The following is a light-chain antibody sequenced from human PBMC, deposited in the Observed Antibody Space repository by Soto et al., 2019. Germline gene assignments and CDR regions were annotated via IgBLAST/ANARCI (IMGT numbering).Light chain of an antibody. CDR2: KVS. J-gene: IGKJ1*01. CDR1: QSLLHSNGNTY. CDR3: MQGTHGPPT. Sequence: DVVMTQSPLSLPVTLGQPASISCTSIQSLLHSNGNTYLAWFQQRPGQSPRRLIYKVSNRDSGVPDRLSGSGSGSDFILQISRVEAEDVGLYSCMQGTHGPPTFGQGTKVDIK. V-gene: IGKV2-30*02.